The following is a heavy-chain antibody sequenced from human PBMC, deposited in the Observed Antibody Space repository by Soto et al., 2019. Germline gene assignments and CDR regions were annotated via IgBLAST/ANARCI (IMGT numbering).Heavy chain of an antibody. CDR3: AREYGSGSYYTGY. V-gene: IGHV3-23*01. J-gene: IGHJ4*02. D-gene: IGHD3-10*01. Sequence: GGSLRLSCAASGFTFSTYAMNWVRQAPGEGLEWVSGISDGGGSTYYADSVKGRFTISRDNSKNTLYLQMNSLRAEDTAVYYCAREYGSGSYYTGYWGQGTLVTVSS. CDR2: ISDGGGST. CDR1: GFTFSTYA.